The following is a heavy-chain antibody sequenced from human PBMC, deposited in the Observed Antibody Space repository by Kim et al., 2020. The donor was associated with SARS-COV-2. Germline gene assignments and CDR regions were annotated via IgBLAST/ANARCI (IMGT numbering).Heavy chain of an antibody. CDR2: IIPILGIA. D-gene: IGHD2-2*01. V-gene: IGHV1-69*04. Sequence: SVKVSCKASGGTFSSYAISWVRQAPGQGLEWMGRIIPILGIANYAQKFQGRVTITADKSTSTAYMELSSLRSEDTAVYYCARDPYPQPYYFDYWGQETLVTVSS. J-gene: IGHJ4*02. CDR1: GGTFSSYA. CDR3: ARDPYPQPYYFDY.